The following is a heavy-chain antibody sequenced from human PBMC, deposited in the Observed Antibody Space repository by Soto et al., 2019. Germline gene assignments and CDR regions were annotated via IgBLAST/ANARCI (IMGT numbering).Heavy chain of an antibody. J-gene: IGHJ6*02. D-gene: IGHD3-3*01. CDR1: GYTFTSYG. Sequence: VASVKVSCKASGYTFTSYGISWVRQAPGQGLEWMGWISAYNGNTNYAQKLQGRVTMTTDTSTSTAYMELRSLRSDDTAVYYCARCPLDDFWSGYPNQYGMDVWGQGTTVTVSS. V-gene: IGHV1-18*04. CDR3: ARCPLDDFWSGYPNQYGMDV. CDR2: ISAYNGNT.